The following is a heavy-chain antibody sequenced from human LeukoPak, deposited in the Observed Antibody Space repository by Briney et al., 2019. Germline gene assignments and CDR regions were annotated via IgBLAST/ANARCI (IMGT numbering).Heavy chain of an antibody. CDR2: INPNSGGT. CDR3: ARDRDYDILTGYYNNWFDP. V-gene: IGHV1-2*02. J-gene: IGHJ5*02. D-gene: IGHD3-9*01. Sequence: GASVKVSCKASGYTFTGYYMHWVRQAPGQGLEWMGWINPNSGGTNYAQKFQGRVTMTRDTSISTAYMELRSLRSDDTAVYYCARDRDYDILTGYYNNWFDPWGQGTLVTVSS. CDR1: GYTFTGYY.